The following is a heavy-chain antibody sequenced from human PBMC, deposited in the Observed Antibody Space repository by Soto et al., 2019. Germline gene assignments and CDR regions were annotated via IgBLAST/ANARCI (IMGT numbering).Heavy chain of an antibody. J-gene: IGHJ4*02. CDR2: LTGSGGAT. CDR3: AKEGSVTAALDY. V-gene: IGHV3-23*01. CDR1: GFTFSNYA. Sequence: EVQLLESGGGLVQPGGSLRLSCVASGFTFSNYAMSWVRQAPGKGLEWVSGLTGSGGATYYADSVKGRLTISRDNTNNTLYLQMNSLRAEDTAVYYCAKEGSVTAALDYWGQGILVTVSS. D-gene: IGHD6-13*01.